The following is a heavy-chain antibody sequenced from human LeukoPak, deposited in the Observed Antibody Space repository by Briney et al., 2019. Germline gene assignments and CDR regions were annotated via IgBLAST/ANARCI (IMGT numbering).Heavy chain of an antibody. Sequence: GGSLRLSCAASGFTFGSYSMNWVRQAPGKGLEWVSSISSSRSYIYYADSVKGRFTTSRDNAKNSLYMQMNSLRAEDTAVYYCARAGGYSYGYSFDYWGQGTLVTVSS. D-gene: IGHD5-18*01. V-gene: IGHV3-21*01. CDR1: GFTFGSYS. CDR3: ARAGGYSYGYSFDY. CDR2: ISSSRSYI. J-gene: IGHJ4*02.